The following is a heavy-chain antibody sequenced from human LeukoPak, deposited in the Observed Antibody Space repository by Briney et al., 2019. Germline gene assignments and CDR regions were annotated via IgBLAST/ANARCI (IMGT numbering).Heavy chain of an antibody. J-gene: IGHJ1*01. CDR2: ISSSSSYI. D-gene: IGHD4-17*01. Sequence: GGSLRLSCAASGFTFSSYRMNWVRRAPGRGLEWVSSISSSSSYIYYADSVKGRFTISRDNAKNSLYLQMNSLRAEDTAVYYCARDFVYGDSLEYFQDWGQGTLVTVSS. CDR3: ARDFVYGDSLEYFQD. V-gene: IGHV3-21*04. CDR1: GFTFSSYR.